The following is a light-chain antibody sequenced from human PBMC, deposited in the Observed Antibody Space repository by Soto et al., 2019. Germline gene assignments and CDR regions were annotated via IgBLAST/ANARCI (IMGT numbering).Light chain of an antibody. V-gene: IGKV1-6*01. CDR3: QHYNSFSRT. CDR2: NAS. Sequence: AIQMTQAPASLSASLGDRVTIPCRAGQGIRNDLGWYQQKPGKAPRLLIYNASSLESGVPSRFRGSGSGTEFTLTISSLPPDDFETYYCQHYNSFSRTFGQGTKVDIK. J-gene: IGKJ1*01. CDR1: QGIRND.